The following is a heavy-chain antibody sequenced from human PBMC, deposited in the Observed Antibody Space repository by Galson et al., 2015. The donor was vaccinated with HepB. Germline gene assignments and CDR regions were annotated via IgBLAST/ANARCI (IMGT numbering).Heavy chain of an antibody. V-gene: IGHV3-33*01. J-gene: IGHJ4*02. CDR1: GFTFSNYG. Sequence: SLRLSCAASGFTFSNYGMHWVRQAPGKGLEWVAVIWYDGTNKYYADSVKGRFTISRDNSKNTLYLQMNSLRAEDTAGYYCARDHHSDYVDYWGQGTLVTVSS. CDR2: IWYDGTNK. CDR3: ARDHHSDYVDY.